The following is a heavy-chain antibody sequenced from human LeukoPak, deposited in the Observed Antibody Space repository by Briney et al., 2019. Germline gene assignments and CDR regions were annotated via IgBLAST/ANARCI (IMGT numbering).Heavy chain of an antibody. J-gene: IGHJ4*02. D-gene: IGHD3-22*01. CDR1: GFTFSSYS. CDR2: ISSSSSYI. CDR3: ARGDSSGYYLPFDY. Sequence: MTGGSLRLSCAASGFTFSSYSMNWVRQAPGKGLEWVSSISSSSSYIYYADSVKGRFTISRDNAKNSLYLQMNSLRAEDTAVYYCARGDSSGYYLPFDYWGQGTLVTVSS. V-gene: IGHV3-21*01.